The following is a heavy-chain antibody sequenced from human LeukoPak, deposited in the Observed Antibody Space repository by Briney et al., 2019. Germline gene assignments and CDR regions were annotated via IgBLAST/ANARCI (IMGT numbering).Heavy chain of an antibody. V-gene: IGHV3-48*03. CDR1: GFTFSTYA. J-gene: IGHJ2*01. CDR2: ISSSGSTI. D-gene: IGHD3-10*01. Sequence: PGGSLRLSCAASGFTFSTYAMNWVRQAPGKGLEWVSYISSSGSTIYYADSVKGRFTISRDNAKNSLYLQMNSLRAEDTAVYYCARDRGTPPGHLNWYFDLWGRGTLVTVSS. CDR3: ARDRGTPPGHLNWYFDL.